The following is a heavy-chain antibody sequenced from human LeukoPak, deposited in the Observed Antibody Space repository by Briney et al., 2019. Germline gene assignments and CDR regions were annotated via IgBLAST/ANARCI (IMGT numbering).Heavy chain of an antibody. CDR1: GGSFSGYY. Sequence: SETLSLTCAVYGGSFSGYYWSWIRQPPGKGLEWIGEINHSGSTNYNPSLKSRVTISVDTSKNQFSLKLTSVTAADTAVYYRARGVYNYGSDCYFDLWGRGTLVTVSS. CDR3: ARGVYNYGSDCYFDL. V-gene: IGHV4-34*01. CDR2: INHSGST. J-gene: IGHJ2*01. D-gene: IGHD5-18*01.